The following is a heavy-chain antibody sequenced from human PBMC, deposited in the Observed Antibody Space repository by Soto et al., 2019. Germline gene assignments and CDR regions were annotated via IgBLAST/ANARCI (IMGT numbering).Heavy chain of an antibody. J-gene: IGHJ5*02. V-gene: IGHV1-69*01. CDR1: GGTFSSYA. CDR2: IIPIFGTA. D-gene: IGHD6-19*01. Sequence: QGKLVQSGAEVKKPESSVKVSCKASGGTFSSYAISWVRQAPGQGLEWMGGIIPIFGTANYAQKFQGRVTITADESTSTAYMELSSLRSEDTAVYYCARVTAVAPSLGFDPWGQGTLVTVSS. CDR3: ARVTAVAPSLGFDP.